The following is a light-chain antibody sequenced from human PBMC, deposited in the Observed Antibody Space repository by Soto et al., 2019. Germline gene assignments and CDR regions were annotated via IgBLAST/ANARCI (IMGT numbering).Light chain of an antibody. CDR1: TSNLGAGYD. CDR3: AAWDDSLSGWV. J-gene: IGLJ3*02. Sequence: QSVLTQPPSVSGAPGQRVTLSCTGNTSNLGAGYDVHWYQQLPGAAPKLVIYTNNQRPSGVPDRFSGSKSGTSASLAISGLRSEDEADYYCAAWDDSLSGWVFGGGTKLTVL. CDR2: TNN. V-gene: IGLV1-47*02.